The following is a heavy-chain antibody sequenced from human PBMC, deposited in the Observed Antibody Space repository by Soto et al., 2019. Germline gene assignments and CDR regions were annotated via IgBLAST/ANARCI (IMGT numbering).Heavy chain of an antibody. V-gene: IGHV3-23*01. CDR1: GFTFTNYA. J-gene: IGHJ4*02. CDR2: VSGSGGGT. D-gene: IGHD2-15*01. CDR3: AKAVVVVAAAGWNFDY. Sequence: GGSLRLSCAASGFTFTNYAMTWVRQAPGKGLEWVPGVSGSGGGTYYADSVKGRFTMSRDNSKYTLYLQMNSLRAEDTAVYYCAKAVVVVAAAGWNFDYWGQGILVTVSS.